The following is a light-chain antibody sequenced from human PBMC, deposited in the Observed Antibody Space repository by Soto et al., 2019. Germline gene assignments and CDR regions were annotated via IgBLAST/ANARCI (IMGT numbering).Light chain of an antibody. V-gene: IGKV3-20*01. CDR2: GAS. CDR3: QQYGSSGT. Sequence: EIVLTQYPGTLSLSPGERATLSCTASQSVINNYLAWYQQKPGQAPRLLIYGASNRATGIPDRFSGSGSGTDFPLAISRLEPEDFAVYYCQQYGSSGTFGQGTKVDIK. J-gene: IGKJ1*01. CDR1: QSVINNY.